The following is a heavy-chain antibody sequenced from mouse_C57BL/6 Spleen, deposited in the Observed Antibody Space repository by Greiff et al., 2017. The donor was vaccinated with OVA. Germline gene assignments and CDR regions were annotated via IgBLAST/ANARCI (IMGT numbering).Heavy chain of an antibody. D-gene: IGHD1-1*01. CDR2: ISSGSSTI. Sequence: EVKLMESGGGLVKPGGSLKLSCAASGFTFSDYGMHWVRQAPEKGLEWVAYISSGSSTIYYADTVKGRFTISRDNAKNTLFLQMTSLRSEDTAMYYCARDGSSFMDDWGQGTSVTVSS. CDR3: ARDGSSFMDD. V-gene: IGHV5-17*01. CDR1: GFTFSDYG. J-gene: IGHJ4*01.